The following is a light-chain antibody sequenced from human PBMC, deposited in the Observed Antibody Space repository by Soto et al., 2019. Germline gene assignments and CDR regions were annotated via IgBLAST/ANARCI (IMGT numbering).Light chain of an antibody. J-gene: IGLJ1*01. CDR2: GNN. CDR3: QSYDSNLSGYV. V-gene: IGLV1-40*01. Sequence: QSVLTQPPSVSGAPGQRVTISCTGSSANIGAAYNVDWYQQLPGTAPKLLIYGNNNRPSGVPARFSVSKSGTSASLAIAGFQAEDEGDYYCQSYDSNLSGYVFGTGPQLNVL. CDR1: SANIGAAYN.